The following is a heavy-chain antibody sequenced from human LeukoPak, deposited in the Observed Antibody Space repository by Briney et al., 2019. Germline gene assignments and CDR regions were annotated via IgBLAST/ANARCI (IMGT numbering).Heavy chain of an antibody. Sequence: SVKVSCKASGGTFSSYAISWVRQAPGQGLEWMGRIIPILGIANYAEKFQGRVTITADKSTSTAYMELSSLRSEDTAVYYCASFNSSWYAQFNAFDIWGQGTMVTVSS. V-gene: IGHV1-69*04. CDR3: ASFNSSWYAQFNAFDI. J-gene: IGHJ3*02. CDR1: GGTFSSYA. D-gene: IGHD6-13*01. CDR2: IIPILGIA.